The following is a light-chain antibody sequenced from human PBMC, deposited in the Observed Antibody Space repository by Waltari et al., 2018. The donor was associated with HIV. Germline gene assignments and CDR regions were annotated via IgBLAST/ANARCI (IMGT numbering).Light chain of an antibody. CDR3: QSYDSSLSDWV. V-gene: IGLV1-40*01. CDR1: SSNIGADYD. J-gene: IGLJ3*02. Sequence: QSVLTQPPSVSGAPGRTVTISCTGGSSNIGADYDVHWYRQLPGVAPKVLFFGNTNRPSGVPDRFSGSKSGTSASLAITGLQAEDEADYFCQSYDSSLSDWVFGGGTKLTVL. CDR2: GNT.